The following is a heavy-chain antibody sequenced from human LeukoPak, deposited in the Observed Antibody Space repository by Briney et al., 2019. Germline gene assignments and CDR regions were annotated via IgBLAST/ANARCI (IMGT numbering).Heavy chain of an antibody. V-gene: IGHV4-34*01. D-gene: IGHD2-8*01. J-gene: IGHJ5*02. CDR2: INHSGST. CDR3: ARGRGRVVLMVYASNWFDP. CDR1: GGSFSGYY. Sequence: SETLSLTCAVYGGSFSGYYWSWIRQPPGKGLEWIGEINHSGSTNYNPSLKSRVTISVDTSKNQFSLKLSSVTAADTAVYYCARGRGRVVLMVYASNWFDPWGQGTLVTVSS.